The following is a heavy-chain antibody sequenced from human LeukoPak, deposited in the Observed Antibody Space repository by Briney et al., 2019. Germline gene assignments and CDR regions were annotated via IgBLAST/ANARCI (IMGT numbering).Heavy chain of an antibody. CDR2: INPNSGGT. J-gene: IGHJ4*02. CDR3: ARVYLGVYYYGSSGYSHLDY. D-gene: IGHD3-22*01. V-gene: IGHV1-2*02. Sequence: ASVKVSCQASGYTFTDYYMHWVRQAPGQGLEWMGWINPNSGGTNYAQKFQGRVTMTRDTSINAAYMELSRLRSDDTALYYCARVYLGVYYYGSSGYSHLDYWGQGTLVTVSS. CDR1: GYTFTDYY.